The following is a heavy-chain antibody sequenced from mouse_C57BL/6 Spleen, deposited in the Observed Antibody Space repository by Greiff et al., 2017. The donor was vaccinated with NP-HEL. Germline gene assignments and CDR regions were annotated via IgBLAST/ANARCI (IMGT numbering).Heavy chain of an antibody. CDR3: ARGVITTVVDYFDY. V-gene: IGHV1-82*01. J-gene: IGHJ2*01. CDR2: IYPGDGDT. CDR1: GYAFSSSW. D-gene: IGHD1-1*01. Sequence: VQLQESGPELVKPGASVKISCKASGYAFSSSWMNWVKQRPGKGLEWIGRIYPGDGDTNYNGKFKGKATLTADKSSSTAYMQLSSLTSEDSAVYFCARGVITTVVDYFDYWGQGTTLTVSS.